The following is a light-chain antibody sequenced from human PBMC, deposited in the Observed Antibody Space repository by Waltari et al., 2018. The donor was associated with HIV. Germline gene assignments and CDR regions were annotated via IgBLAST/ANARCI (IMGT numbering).Light chain of an antibody. V-gene: IGKV1-39*01. CDR1: QNISHY. J-gene: IGKJ3*01. CDR2: TAT. Sequence: DIQMTQSPSPLSASIGDSVTITCRASQNISHYLNWYQQKPGKAPTALISTATTLQSGVPLRFRGSGSGTDFTLTITSLRPDDFATYFCQQSYSSPTFGPGTTVDIK. CDR3: QQSYSSPT.